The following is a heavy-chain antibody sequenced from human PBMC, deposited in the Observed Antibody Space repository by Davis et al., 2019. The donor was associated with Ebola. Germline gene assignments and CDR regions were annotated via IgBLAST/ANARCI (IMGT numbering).Heavy chain of an antibody. V-gene: IGHV1-3*01. CDR3: AREGRPWSGYYISYFDY. CDR1: GYTFTSYA. D-gene: IGHD3-3*01. J-gene: IGHJ4*02. CDR2: INAGNGNT. Sequence: AASVKVSCKASGYTFTSYAMHWVRQAPGQRLEWMGWINAGNGNTKYSQKFQGRVTITRDTSASTAYMELSSLRSEDTAVYYCAREGRPWSGYYISYFDYWGQGTLVTVSS.